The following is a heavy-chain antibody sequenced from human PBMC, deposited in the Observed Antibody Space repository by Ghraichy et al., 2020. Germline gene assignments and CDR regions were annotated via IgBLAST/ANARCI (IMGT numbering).Heavy chain of an antibody. CDR3: AGDVAYDFWTGRNWFGP. V-gene: IGHV4-59*13. CDR1: TGSISSYY. CDR2: IHYTGKS. D-gene: IGHD3-3*01. J-gene: IGHJ5*02. Sequence: SETLSLTCTFSTGSISSYYWTWLRQSPGKGLEWIGNIHYTGKSNYHPALKSRVTMSIDTSRNQFSLWLQSVTAADTAMYYCAGDVAYDFWTGRNWFGPWGQGTPVTVSS.